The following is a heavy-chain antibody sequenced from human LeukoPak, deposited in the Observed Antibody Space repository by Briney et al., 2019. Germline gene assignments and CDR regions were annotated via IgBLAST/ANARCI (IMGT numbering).Heavy chain of an antibody. CDR3: AKDEAAMVTGLFDY. CDR2: ISGSGGST. J-gene: IGHJ4*02. D-gene: IGHD5-18*01. Sequence: PGGSLRLSCAASGFTFSSYAMSWVRQAPGKGLEWVSAISGSGGSTYYADSVKGRFTISRDNSKNTPYLQMNSLRAEDTAVYYCAKDEAAMVTGLFDYWGQGTLVTVSS. V-gene: IGHV3-23*01. CDR1: GFTFSSYA.